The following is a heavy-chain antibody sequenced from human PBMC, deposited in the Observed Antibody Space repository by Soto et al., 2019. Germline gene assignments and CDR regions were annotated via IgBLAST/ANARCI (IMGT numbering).Heavy chain of an antibody. CDR3: STSVYCSTTRCYYYYGLDV. D-gene: IGHD2-2*01. J-gene: IGHJ6*02. Sequence: QVQLVQSGAEVKKPGSSVKVSCKVSGGTFSSHSINWVRQAPGQGPEWMGGIIPIFRTENYAQKFQGRVTITADESTSTAYMELSSLTSEDTALYYCSTSVYCSTTRCYYYYGLDVWGQGTTVIVSS. V-gene: IGHV1-69*01. CDR1: GGTFSSHS. CDR2: IIPIFRTE.